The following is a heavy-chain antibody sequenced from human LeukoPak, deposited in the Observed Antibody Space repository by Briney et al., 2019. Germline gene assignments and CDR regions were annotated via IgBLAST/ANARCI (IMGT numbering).Heavy chain of an antibody. Sequence: PGGSLRLSCAASGFTFSSYGMHWVRQAPGKGLEWVAFIRYDGSNKYYADSVKGRFTISRDNSKNTLYLQMNSLRAEDTAVYYCASDPGGSGWSIVGASESVFDYWGQGTLVTVSS. CDR3: ASDPGGSGWSIVGASESVFDY. CDR2: IRYDGSNK. J-gene: IGHJ4*02. V-gene: IGHV3-30*02. D-gene: IGHD1-26*01. CDR1: GFTFSSYG.